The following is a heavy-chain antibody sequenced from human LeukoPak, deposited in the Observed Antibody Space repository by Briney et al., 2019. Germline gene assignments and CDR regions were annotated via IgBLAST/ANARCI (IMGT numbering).Heavy chain of an antibody. CDR2: IIPIFGTA. CDR1: GGTFSSYA. CDR3: ATNPRPVGALG. V-gene: IGHV1-69*06. D-gene: IGHD1-26*01. J-gene: IGHJ4*02. Sequence: SVKVSCKASGGTFSSYAISWVRQAPGQGLEWMGGIIPIFGTANYAQKFQGRVTMTEDTSTDTAYMELSSLRSEDTAVYYCATNPRPVGALGWGQGTLVTVSS.